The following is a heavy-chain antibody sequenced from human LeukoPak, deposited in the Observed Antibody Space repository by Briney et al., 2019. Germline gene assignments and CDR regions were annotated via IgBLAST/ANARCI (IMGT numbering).Heavy chain of an antibody. CDR1: GFTFSSYA. CDR2: ISGSGGST. CDR3: AKGETTVTYFDY. J-gene: IGHJ4*02. Sequence: GASLRLYCAASGFTFSSYAMSWVRQAQGKGLEWVSAISGSGGSTYYADSVKGRFTISRDNSKNTLYLQMNSLRAEDTAVYYCAKGETTVTYFDYWGQGTLVTVSS. V-gene: IGHV3-23*01. D-gene: IGHD4-17*01.